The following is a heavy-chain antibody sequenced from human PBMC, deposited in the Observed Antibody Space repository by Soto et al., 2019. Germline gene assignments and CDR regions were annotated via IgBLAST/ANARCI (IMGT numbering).Heavy chain of an antibody. D-gene: IGHD3-3*01. CDR3: ALLRFLEWLGYYYGMDV. Sequence: PGGSLRLSCAASGFTFSSYAMSWVRQAPGKGLEWVSAISGSGGSTYYADSVKGRFTISRDNSKNTLYLQMNSLRAEDTAVYYCALLRFLEWLGYYYGMDVWGQGTTVTVSS. CDR1: GFTFSSYA. CDR2: ISGSGGST. J-gene: IGHJ6*02. V-gene: IGHV3-23*01.